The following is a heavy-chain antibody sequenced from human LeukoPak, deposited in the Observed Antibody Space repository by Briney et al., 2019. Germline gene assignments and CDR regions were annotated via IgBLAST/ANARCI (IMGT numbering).Heavy chain of an antibody. CDR2: TYYRSKWYN. Sequence: SXXXSXTXVXXGXXVXSKXGAWXXIRQSLSRGLEWLGRTYYRSKWYNDYAESMEGRMTISQDTSKNQYSLHLNSVTPDDTAVYYCARDFGTTGWHTFDYWGQGTLVTVSS. D-gene: IGHD6-19*01. J-gene: IGHJ4*02. V-gene: IGHV6-1*01. CDR1: GXXVXSKXGA. CDR3: ARDFGTTGWHTFDY.